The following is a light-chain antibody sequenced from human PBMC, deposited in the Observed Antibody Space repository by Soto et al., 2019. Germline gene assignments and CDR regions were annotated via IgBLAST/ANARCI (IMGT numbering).Light chain of an antibody. CDR1: SSNIGAGYD. J-gene: IGLJ3*02. Sequence: QSVLTHPPSVSGAPGQRVTISCTGSSSNIGAGYDVHWYQQLPGTAPKLLIYGNSNRPSCVPDRFSGSKSGTSASLAITGLQAEDEADYYCQSYDSRLSGWVFGGGTQLTVL. V-gene: IGLV1-40*01. CDR2: GNS. CDR3: QSYDSRLSGWV.